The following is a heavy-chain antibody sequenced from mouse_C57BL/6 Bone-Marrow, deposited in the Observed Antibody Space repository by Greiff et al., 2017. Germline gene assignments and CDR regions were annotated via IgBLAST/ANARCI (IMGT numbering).Heavy chain of an antibody. CDR2: ISSGGSYT. V-gene: IGHV5-6*01. J-gene: IGHJ2*01. CDR1: GFTFSSYG. D-gene: IGHD2-3*01. Sequence: EVQVVESGGDLVKPGGSLKLSCAASGFTFSSYGMSWVRQTPDKRLEWVATISSGGSYTYYPDSVKGRFTISRDNAKNTLYLQMSSLKSEDTAMYYCARHGRDGYLYFDYWGQGTTLTVSS. CDR3: ARHGRDGYLYFDY.